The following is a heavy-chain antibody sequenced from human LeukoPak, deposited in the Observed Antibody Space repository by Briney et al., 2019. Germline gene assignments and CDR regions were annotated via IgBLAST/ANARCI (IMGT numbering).Heavy chain of an antibody. J-gene: IGHJ4*02. Sequence: GGSLRLSCAASGFTFSSYAMSWVRQAPGKGLEWVSAISGSGGGTYYADSVKGRFTISRDNSKNTLYLQMNSLRAEDTAVYYCAKPGSGSYYFDYWGQGTLVTVSS. CDR2: ISGSGGGT. D-gene: IGHD3-10*01. V-gene: IGHV3-23*01. CDR3: AKPGSGSYYFDY. CDR1: GFTFSSYA.